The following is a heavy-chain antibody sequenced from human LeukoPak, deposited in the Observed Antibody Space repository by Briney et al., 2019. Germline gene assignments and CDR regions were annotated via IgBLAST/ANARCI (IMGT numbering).Heavy chain of an antibody. Sequence: GGSLRLSCAASGFTFSSYAMSWVRQAPGKGPEWLSGISASGGTRYYADSVKGRFTISKDNSKNALYLQMDSLRAEDTAVYYCARVPHYYDTSGYSYFDYWGQGSRVTVSS. CDR1: GFTFSSYA. V-gene: IGHV3-23*01. D-gene: IGHD3-22*01. CDR2: ISASGGTR. J-gene: IGHJ4*02. CDR3: ARVPHYYDTSGYSYFDY.